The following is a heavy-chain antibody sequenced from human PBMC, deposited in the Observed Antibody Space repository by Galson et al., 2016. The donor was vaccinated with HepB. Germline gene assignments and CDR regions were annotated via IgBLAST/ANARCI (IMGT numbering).Heavy chain of an antibody. Sequence: ETLSLTCTISGVSIDTYYWSWLRQPPGKGLEWIGFVFYNGSTNYNSSLKSRVTLSIDTSKKHFSLRLTSVTAADTAIYYCARIVGAGTLHWIDPWGQGTLVAVSS. D-gene: IGHD2-21*01. CDR3: ARIVGAGTLHWIDP. V-gene: IGHV4-59*01. CDR2: VFYNGST. CDR1: GVSIDTYY. J-gene: IGHJ5*02.